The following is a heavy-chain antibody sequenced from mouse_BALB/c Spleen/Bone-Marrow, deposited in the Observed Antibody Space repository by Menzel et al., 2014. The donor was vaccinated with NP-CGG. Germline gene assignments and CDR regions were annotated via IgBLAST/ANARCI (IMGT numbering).Heavy chain of an antibody. CDR3: TRRRSLDY. CDR1: GYAFTNYW. J-gene: IGHJ2*01. V-gene: IGHV1-63*01. CDR2: IYPGSGNT. Sequence: VKLMESGTELVRPGTSVKISCKASGYAFTNYWLGRVKQRPGHGLEWIGDIYPGSGNTYYNEKLKGKVTLTADKSSSTAYMQLSGLTSEDSAVYFCTRRRSLDYWGQGTTLTVSS.